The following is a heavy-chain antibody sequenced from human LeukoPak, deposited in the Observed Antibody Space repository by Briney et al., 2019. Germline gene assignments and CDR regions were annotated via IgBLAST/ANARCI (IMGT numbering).Heavy chain of an antibody. V-gene: IGHV3-48*04. J-gene: IGHJ4*02. CDR3: VRDNPRCCGVVPANIDDY. Sequence: GGSLRLSCAASGFTLSNYSINWVRQAPGKGLEWISYISSSSVTIYYADSVRGRFTMSRDNAKNSLYLQMHSLRAEDTAVYYCVRDNPRCCGVVPANIDDYWGQGTLVTVSS. D-gene: IGHD2-15*01. CDR1: GFTLSNYS. CDR2: ISSSSVTI.